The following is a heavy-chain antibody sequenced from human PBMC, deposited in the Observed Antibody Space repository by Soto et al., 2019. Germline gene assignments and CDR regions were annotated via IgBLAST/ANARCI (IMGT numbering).Heavy chain of an antibody. CDR2: ISSSSSTI. D-gene: IGHD6-19*01. CDR1: GFTFSSYS. J-gene: IGHJ6*02. CDR3: ARDPGYSSGWYDYYYGMDV. Sequence: GGSLRLSCAASGFTFSSYSMNWVRQAPGKGLEWVSYISSSSSTIYYADSVKGRFTISRDNAKNSLYLQMNSLRDEDTAVYYCARDPGYSSGWYDYYYGMDVWGQGTTVTVSS. V-gene: IGHV3-48*02.